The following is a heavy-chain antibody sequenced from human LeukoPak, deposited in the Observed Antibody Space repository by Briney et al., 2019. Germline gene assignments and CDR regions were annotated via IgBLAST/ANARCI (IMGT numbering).Heavy chain of an antibody. Sequence: SETLSLTCAVYGGSFSGYYWSWIRQPPGKGLEWIGEINHSGSTNYNPSLRSRVTISVDTSKNQFSLKLSSVTAADTAVYYCAREPRYWGQGTLVTVSS. CDR1: GGSFSGYY. CDR3: AREPRY. V-gene: IGHV4-34*01. CDR2: INHSGST. J-gene: IGHJ1*01.